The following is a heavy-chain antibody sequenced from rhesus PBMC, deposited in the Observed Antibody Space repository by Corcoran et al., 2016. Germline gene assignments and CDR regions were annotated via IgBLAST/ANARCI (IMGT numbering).Heavy chain of an antibody. Sequence: VQLQESGPGLVKPSETLPLTCAVSGASISSPYWSWIRLAPGKGLEWIGRIYGGGGNTDYNPSLKSRVTISIDTSKNQFSLKLSSVTAADTAVYYCTRALYGTRSDSWGQGVLVTVSS. CDR3: TRALYGTRSDS. CDR2: IYGGGGNT. V-gene: IGHV4S2*01. CDR1: GASISSPY. D-gene: IGHD4-29*01. J-gene: IGHJ4*01.